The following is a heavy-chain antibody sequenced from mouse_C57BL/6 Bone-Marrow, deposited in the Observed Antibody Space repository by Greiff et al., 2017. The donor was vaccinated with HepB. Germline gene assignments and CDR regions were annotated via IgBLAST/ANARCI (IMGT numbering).Heavy chain of an antibody. CDR2: IHPISGST. Sequence: QVHLKQPGAELVKPGASVKLSCKASGYTFTSYWMHWVKQRPGQGLEWIGMIHPISGSTNYNEKFKGKATLTVDKSSSTAYMQLSSLTSEDSAVYYCARGGITTVVAPYAMDYWGQGTSVTVSS. D-gene: IGHD1-1*01. CDR3: ARGGITTVVAPYAMDY. CDR1: GYTFTSYW. V-gene: IGHV1-64*01. J-gene: IGHJ4*01.